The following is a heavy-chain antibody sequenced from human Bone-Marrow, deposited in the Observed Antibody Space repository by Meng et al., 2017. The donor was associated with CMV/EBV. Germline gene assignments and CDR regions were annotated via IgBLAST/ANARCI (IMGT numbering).Heavy chain of an antibody. Sequence: ASVKVSCKASGYTFTSYDINWVRQAAGQGLEWMGWMNPDSVNPGYAQKFQGRVTITRSTSISTVYMELSSLRSEDTAVYYCARGGGGLDHWAQGTLVTVSS. D-gene: IGHD2-15*01. V-gene: IGHV1-8*03. CDR2: MNPDSVNP. CDR1: GYTFTSYD. J-gene: IGHJ1*01. CDR3: ARGGGGLDH.